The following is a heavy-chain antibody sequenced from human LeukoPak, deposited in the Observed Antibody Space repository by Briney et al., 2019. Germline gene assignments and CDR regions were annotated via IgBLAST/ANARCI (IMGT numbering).Heavy chain of an antibody. V-gene: IGHV1-69*06. CDR3: ARETGYCSSTSCYLYYYGMDV. D-gene: IGHD2-2*01. CDR1: GGTFSSYA. CDR2: IIPIFGTA. J-gene: IGHJ6*04. Sequence: SVKVSCEASGGTFSSYAISWVRQAPGQGLEWMGGIIPIFGTANYAQKFQGRVTITADKSASTAYMELSSLRSEDTAVYYCARETGYCSSTSCYLYYYGMDVWGKGTTVTVSS.